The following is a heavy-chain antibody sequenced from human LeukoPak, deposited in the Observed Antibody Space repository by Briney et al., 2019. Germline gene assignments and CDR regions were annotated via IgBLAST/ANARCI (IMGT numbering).Heavy chain of an antibody. CDR1: VGSISPYY. CDR3: ARHGGGGESYARVFDD. J-gene: IGHJ4*02. CDR2: IHYSGST. V-gene: IGHV4-59*08. D-gene: IGHD1-26*01. Sequence: PSETLSLTRTLSVGSISPYYWSWIRQPPRKGVEWIGYIHYSGSTNYNPSLNSRVTISVDTSKNQFSLKLSSMTAADTAVYYCARHGGGGESYARVFDDWGRGNLVTVSS.